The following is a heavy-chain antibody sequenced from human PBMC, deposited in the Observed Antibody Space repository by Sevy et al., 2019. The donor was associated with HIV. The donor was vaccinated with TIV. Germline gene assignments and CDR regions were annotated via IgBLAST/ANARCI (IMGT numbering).Heavy chain of an antibody. CDR2: IYGSGGVT. V-gene: IGHV3-23*01. CDR3: AGGRYDSSGSFDALDI. J-gene: IGHJ3*02. Sequence: GGSLRLSCKPSGFTFTSYAMNWVRQAPGKGLEWISTIYGSGGVTYYADSVKGRFTISRDKSKNTLYLQMKSLRTEDTALYYCAGGRYDSSGSFDALDIWGQGTMVTVSS. D-gene: IGHD3-22*01. CDR1: GFTFTSYA.